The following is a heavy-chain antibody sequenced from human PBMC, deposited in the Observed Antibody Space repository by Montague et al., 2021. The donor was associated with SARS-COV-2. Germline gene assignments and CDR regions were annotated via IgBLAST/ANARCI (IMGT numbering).Heavy chain of an antibody. CDR1: GDSISTSTC. D-gene: IGHD6-13*01. Sequence: SETLSLTCRVSGDSISTSTCWTWVRHTPGKGLEWIGEIFHSGTIXYNPALKSRVSISVDKSNNQFSLRLSSLIAADPAVYYCATLSRRTAAGTRDYFGLDVRGQGTTVVVSS. J-gene: IGHJ6*02. V-gene: IGHV4-4*02. CDR2: IFHSGTI. CDR3: ATLSRRTAAGTRDYFGLDV.